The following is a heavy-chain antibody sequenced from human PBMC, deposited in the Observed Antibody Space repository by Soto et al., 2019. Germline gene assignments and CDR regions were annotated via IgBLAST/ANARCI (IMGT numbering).Heavy chain of an antibody. V-gene: IGHV3-23*01. CDR3: GRQLGVPYFVYAMGV. Sequence: PGGSLRLSCAASGFTFSSYAMSWFRQAPGKGLGWVSAISGSGGSTYYADSVKGRFTISRDNSKNTLYLEMNSLRAEDTGVYYCGRQLGVPYFVYAMGVGGKGTTVTAS. D-gene: IGHD3-9*01. CDR1: GFTFSSYA. CDR2: ISGSGGST. J-gene: IGHJ6*04.